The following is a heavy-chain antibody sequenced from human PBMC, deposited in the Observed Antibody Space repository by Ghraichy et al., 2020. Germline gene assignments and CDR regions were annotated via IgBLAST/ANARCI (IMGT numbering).Heavy chain of an antibody. V-gene: IGHV4-59*01. J-gene: IGHJ2*01. CDR1: GGSISSYY. CDR2: IDFSGGS. Sequence: SETLSLTCTVSGGSISSYYWSWLRQPPGKGLEWIGNIDFSGGSQYSPSLTSRVTISVDTSKNQFSLKLDSVTAADTAVYYCARAMRFHWYFDLWGRGSLVTVSS. CDR3: ARAMRFHWYFDL.